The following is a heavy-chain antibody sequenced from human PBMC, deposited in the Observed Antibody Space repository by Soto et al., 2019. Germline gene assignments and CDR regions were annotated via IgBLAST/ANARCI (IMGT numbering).Heavy chain of an antibody. V-gene: IGHV5-51*01. CDR2: IFPSDSDT. CDR3: ARKDKSGYFNWFDP. D-gene: IGHD3-22*01. Sequence: EESLKISCITSGYRFTSYWIAWVRQMPCKGLEWMGIIFPSDSDTRYSPSFQGQVTISADRSTSTVFLQWASLKASDTAVYFCARKDKSGYFNWFDPWGQGTLVTVSS. J-gene: IGHJ5*02. CDR1: GYRFTSYW.